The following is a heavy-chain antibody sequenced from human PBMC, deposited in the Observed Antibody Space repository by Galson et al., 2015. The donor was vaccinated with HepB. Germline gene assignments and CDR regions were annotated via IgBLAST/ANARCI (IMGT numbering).Heavy chain of an antibody. CDR2: IKEDRSQN. Sequence: SLRLSCAASGFTLSNNWMSWVRQAPGKGLEWVATIKEDRSQNYYVDSVKGRFTISRDNAKNSLYLQMHSLRDEDTAVYYCARELVVRWGKGDYSYMDVWGKGTTVAVSS. CDR1: GFTLSNNW. CDR3: ARELVVRWGKGDYSYMDV. J-gene: IGHJ6*03. D-gene: IGHD7-27*01. V-gene: IGHV3-7*01.